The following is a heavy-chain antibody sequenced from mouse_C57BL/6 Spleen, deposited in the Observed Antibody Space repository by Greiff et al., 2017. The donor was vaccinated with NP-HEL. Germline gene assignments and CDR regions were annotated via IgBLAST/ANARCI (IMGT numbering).Heavy chain of an antibody. Sequence: QVQLQQSGAELVRPGTSVKMSCKASGYTFTNYWIGWAKQRPGHGLEWIGDIYPGGGYTNYNEKFKGKATLTADKSSSTAYMQFSSLTSEDSAIYYCARERFYSNDASYAMDYWGQGTSVTVSS. CDR2: IYPGGGYT. V-gene: IGHV1-63*01. D-gene: IGHD2-12*01. CDR3: ARERFYSNDASYAMDY. CDR1: GYTFTNYW. J-gene: IGHJ4*01.